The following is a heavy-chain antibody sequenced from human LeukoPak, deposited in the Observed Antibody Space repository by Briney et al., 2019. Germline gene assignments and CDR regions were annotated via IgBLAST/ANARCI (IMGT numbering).Heavy chain of an antibody. CDR1: GFTFNDHA. J-gene: IGHJ3*02. V-gene: IGHV3-30*18. Sequence: GGSLRLSCVGSGFTFNDHAMHWVRQAPGKGLQWVAVIQYDESNETYEDSVRGRFTISRDNSRNTLYLQMTNVVLDDAGIYYCAKDRGSGSRWFWTFDIWGQGKIVAVSS. CDR3: AKDRGSGSRWFWTFDI. D-gene: IGHD6-13*01. CDR2: IQYDESNE.